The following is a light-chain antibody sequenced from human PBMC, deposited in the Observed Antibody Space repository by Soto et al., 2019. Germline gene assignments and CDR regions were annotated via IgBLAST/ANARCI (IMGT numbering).Light chain of an antibody. CDR1: QSVARY. CDR3: EQRAKRPST. CDR2: AAS. Sequence: EIVLTQSPDTLSLSPGETATLSCRASQSVARYVAWYQQKLRQAPRLLIYAASTRATGVAARFTGSGSATDFSLTITSLAPEDFGVYYWEQRAKRPSTFGPGTKVE. J-gene: IGKJ2*02. V-gene: IGKV3-11*01.